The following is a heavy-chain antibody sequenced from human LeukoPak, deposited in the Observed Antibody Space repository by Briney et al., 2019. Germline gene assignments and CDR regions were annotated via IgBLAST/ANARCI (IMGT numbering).Heavy chain of an antibody. D-gene: IGHD6-25*01. CDR2: IYPGDSDT. J-gene: IGHJ4*02. V-gene: IGHV5-51*01. CDR3: ARSLRCSGWYIDY. CDR1: GYSFTSYW. Sequence: GESLKISCKGSGYSFTSYWIGWVRQMPGKGLEWMGIIYPGDSDTRYSPSFQGQVTISADKSISTAYLQWSSLKASDTAIYYCARSLRCSGWYIDYWGQGTLVTVSS.